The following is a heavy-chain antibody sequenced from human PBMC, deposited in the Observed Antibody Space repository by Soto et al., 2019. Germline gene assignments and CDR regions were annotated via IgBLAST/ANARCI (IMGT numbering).Heavy chain of an antibody. J-gene: IGHJ4*02. CDR1: DSSLSRYH. Sequence: SETLSLTCSVADSSLSRYHWNLLRQPPGKGLEWIGYIYYSGSTNYNPSLKSRVTISVDTSKNQFSLKLSSVTAADTAVYYCARRYGASFDYWGQGTLVTVSS. D-gene: IGHD4-17*01. CDR2: IYYSGST. CDR3: ARRYGASFDY. V-gene: IGHV4-59*01.